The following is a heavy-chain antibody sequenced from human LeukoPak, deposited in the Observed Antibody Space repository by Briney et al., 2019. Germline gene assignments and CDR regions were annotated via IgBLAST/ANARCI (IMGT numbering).Heavy chain of an antibody. CDR3: AKDIYGSGSYIDY. CDR1: GFTFDDYA. CDR2: ISWDGGST. J-gene: IGHJ4*02. Sequence: QSGGSLRLSCAASGFTFDDYAMHWVRQAPGKGLEWVSLISWDGGSTYYADSVKGRFTISRDNSKNSLYLQMNSLRAEDTALYYCAKDIYGSGSYIDYWGQGTLVTVSS. V-gene: IGHV3-43D*03. D-gene: IGHD3-10*01.